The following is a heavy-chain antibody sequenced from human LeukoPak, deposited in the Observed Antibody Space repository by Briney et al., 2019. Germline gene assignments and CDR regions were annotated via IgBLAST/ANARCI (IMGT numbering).Heavy chain of an antibody. J-gene: IGHJ4*02. Sequence: PSETLSLTCTVSGDSIRRSYWAWIRQPPRKGLEWIGFIYNSGNTYYNPSLKSRVSISVDTSKNLFSLKLPSVTTADTAVSYCARGRGSNYALYYFDYWGQGTLVTVSS. CDR2: IYNSGNT. V-gene: IGHV4-59*01. D-gene: IGHD2-2*01. CDR1: GDSIRRSY. CDR3: ARGRGSNYALYYFDY.